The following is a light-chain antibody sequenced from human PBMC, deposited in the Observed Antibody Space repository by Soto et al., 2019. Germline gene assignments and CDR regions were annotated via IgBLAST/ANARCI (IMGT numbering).Light chain of an antibody. Sequence: EIVLTQSPGTLSLSPGERATLSCRASQSVSSSYLAWYQQKPGQAPRLLIYGASSRATGIPDRFSGSGSGTDFTRTISRLEPEDFAVYYCQQYGSSPWTFGQGTKVESK. J-gene: IGKJ1*01. CDR1: QSVSSSY. CDR3: QQYGSSPWT. V-gene: IGKV3-20*01. CDR2: GAS.